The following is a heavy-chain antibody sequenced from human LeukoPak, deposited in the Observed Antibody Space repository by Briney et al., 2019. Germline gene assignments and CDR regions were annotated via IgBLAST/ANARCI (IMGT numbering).Heavy chain of an antibody. CDR2: IYPGDSDT. CDR3: ARHALFFGPYCGGDCYADV. CDR1: GYSFTSYW. J-gene: IGHJ6*03. Sequence: GESLKISCKGSGYSFTSYWIGWVRQMSGKGLEWMGIIYPGDSDTRYSPSFQGQVTISADKSINTAYLQWSSLKASDTAIYYCARHALFFGPYCGGDCYADVWGKGTTVTVSS. V-gene: IGHV5-51*01. D-gene: IGHD2-21*01.